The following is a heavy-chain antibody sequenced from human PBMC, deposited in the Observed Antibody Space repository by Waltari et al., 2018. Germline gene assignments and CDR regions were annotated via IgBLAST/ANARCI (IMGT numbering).Heavy chain of an antibody. J-gene: IGHJ4*02. Sequence: QLQLQESGPGLVKPSETLSLTCTVSGGSISSSSYYWGWIRQPPGKGLEWIGSIYYSGGTDYNPSLKSRVTISVDTSKNQFSLKLSSVTAADTAVYYCARDSPTGVAFDYWGQGTLVTVSS. V-gene: IGHV4-39*07. CDR2: IYYSGGT. D-gene: IGHD3-3*01. CDR1: GGSISSSSYY. CDR3: ARDSPTGVAFDY.